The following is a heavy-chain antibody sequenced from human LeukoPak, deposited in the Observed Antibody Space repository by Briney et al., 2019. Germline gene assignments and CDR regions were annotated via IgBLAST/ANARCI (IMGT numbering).Heavy chain of an antibody. CDR2: ISSSGSTI. CDR1: GFTFSSYS. CDR3: ARGLVCGGDCYSPYYYYYMDV. J-gene: IGHJ6*03. D-gene: IGHD2-21*02. Sequence: GGSLRLSCAASGFTFSSYSMNWVRQAPGKGLEWVSYISSSGSTIYYADSVKGRFTIYRDNAKNSLYLQMNSLRAEDTAVYYCARGLVCGGDCYSPYYYYYMDVWGKGTTVTISS. V-gene: IGHV3-48*04.